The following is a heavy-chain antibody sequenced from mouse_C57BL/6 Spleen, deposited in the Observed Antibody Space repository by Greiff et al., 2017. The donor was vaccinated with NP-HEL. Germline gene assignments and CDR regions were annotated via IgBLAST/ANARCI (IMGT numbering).Heavy chain of an antibody. V-gene: IGHV1-72*01. CDR1: GYTFTSYW. D-gene: IGHD1-1*01. Sequence: QVQLQQPGAELVKPGASVKLSCKASGYTFTSYWMHWVKQRPGRGLEWIGRIDPNSGGTKYNEKFKSKATLTVDKPSSTAYMQLSSLTSEDSAVYYCARGESITTVVAPYYFDYWGQGTTLTVSS. J-gene: IGHJ2*01. CDR3: ARGESITTVVAPYYFDY. CDR2: IDPNSGGT.